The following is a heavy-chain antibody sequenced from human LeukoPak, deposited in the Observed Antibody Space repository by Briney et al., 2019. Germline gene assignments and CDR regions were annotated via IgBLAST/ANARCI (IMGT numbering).Heavy chain of an antibody. CDR1: GFTFDDYA. D-gene: IGHD5-18*01. V-gene: IGHV3-9*01. J-gene: IGHJ6*02. Sequence: GGCLRLSCAASGFTFDDYAMHWVRQAPGKGLEWVSGISWNSGSIGYADSVKGRFTISRDKAKNSLYLQMNSLRTEDTALYYCAKDRGYSYGSDGMDVWGQGTTVTVSS. CDR3: AKDRGYSYGSDGMDV. CDR2: ISWNSGSI.